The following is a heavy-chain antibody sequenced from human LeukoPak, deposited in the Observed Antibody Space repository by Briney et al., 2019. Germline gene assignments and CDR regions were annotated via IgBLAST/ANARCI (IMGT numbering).Heavy chain of an antibody. Sequence: PGGSLRLSCAASGFTFSNYAMSWVRQAPGKGLEWVSTISGSGGSTHYADSVKGRFTISRDNSKNTLYLQMNGLRAEDTAVYYCAKDEVIPSYYYIDVWGKGTTVTVSS. D-gene: IGHD2-2*01. V-gene: IGHV3-23*01. CDR3: AKDEVIPSYYYIDV. CDR1: GFTFSNYA. J-gene: IGHJ6*03. CDR2: ISGSGGST.